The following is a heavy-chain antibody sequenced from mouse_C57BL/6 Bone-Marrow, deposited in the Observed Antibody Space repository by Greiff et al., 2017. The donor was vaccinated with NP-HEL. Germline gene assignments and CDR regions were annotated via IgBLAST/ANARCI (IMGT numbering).Heavy chain of an antibody. CDR2: IDPENGDT. J-gene: IGHJ3*01. V-gene: IGHV14-4*01. D-gene: IGHD2-5*01. CDR1: GFNIKDYY. CDR3: ATYSNSEGFAY. Sequence: VQLQQSGAELVRPGASVKLSCTASGFNIKDYYMHWVKQRPEQGLEWIGWIDPENGDTEYAAKFQGKATITADTSSNTAYLQLSSLTSEDTAVYYCATYSNSEGFAYWGQGTLVTVSA.